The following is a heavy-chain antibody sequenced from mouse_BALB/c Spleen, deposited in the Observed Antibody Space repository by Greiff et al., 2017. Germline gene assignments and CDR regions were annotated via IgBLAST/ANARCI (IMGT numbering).Heavy chain of an antibody. CDR2: ISYSGST. CDR3: ARGTHYGSSSYYFDY. J-gene: IGHJ2*01. Sequence: EVKLMESGPSLVKPSQTLSLTCSVTGDSITSGYWNWIRKFPGNKLEYMGYISYSGSTYYNPSLKSRISITRDTSKNQYYLQLNSVTTEDTATYYCARGTHYGSSSYYFDYWGQGTTLTVSS. D-gene: IGHD1-1*01. CDR1: GDSITSGY. V-gene: IGHV3-8*02.